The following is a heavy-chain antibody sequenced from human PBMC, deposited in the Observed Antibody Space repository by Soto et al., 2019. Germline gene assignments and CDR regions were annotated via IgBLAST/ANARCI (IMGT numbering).Heavy chain of an antibody. J-gene: IGHJ6*03. CDR3: AKLARPLSCSTSCLYYMDV. CDR2: ISGSGGST. Sequence: GGSLRLSCAASGFTFSSYAMSWVRQAPGKGLEWVSAISGSGGSTYYADSVKGRFTISRDNSKNTLYRQMNSLRAEDTAVYYCAKLARPLSCSTSCLYYMDVWGKGTTVTVSS. V-gene: IGHV3-23*01. D-gene: IGHD2-2*01. CDR1: GFTFSSYA.